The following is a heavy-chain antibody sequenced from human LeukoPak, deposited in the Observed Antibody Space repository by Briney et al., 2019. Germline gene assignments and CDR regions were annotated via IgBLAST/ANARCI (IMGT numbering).Heavy chain of an antibody. CDR3: ARKLASISTSPIDY. Sequence: GGSLRLSCAASGFTFSRYSMTWVCQAPGKGLEWVSSISSTSDYIYYADLLRGRFTISRDNAKSSLYLQMDSLRAEDTAVYYCARKLASISTSPIDYWGQGTLVTVSS. CDR2: ISSTSDYI. J-gene: IGHJ4*02. V-gene: IGHV3-21*01. CDR1: GFTFSRYS. D-gene: IGHD6-6*01.